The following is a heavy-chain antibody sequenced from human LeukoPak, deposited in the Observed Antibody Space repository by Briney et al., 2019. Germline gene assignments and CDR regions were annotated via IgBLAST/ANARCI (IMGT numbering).Heavy chain of an antibody. CDR1: GFIFSAYE. CDR3: ARAYSSGWSY. D-gene: IGHD6-19*01. CDR2: ISSSGSTI. Sequence: GGSLRLSCAASGFIFSAYEMNWVRQAPGKGLEWVSYISSSGSTIYYADSVKGRFTISRDNAKKSLYLQTNSLRAEDTAVYYCARAYSSGWSYWGQGTLVTVSS. J-gene: IGHJ4*02. V-gene: IGHV3-48*03.